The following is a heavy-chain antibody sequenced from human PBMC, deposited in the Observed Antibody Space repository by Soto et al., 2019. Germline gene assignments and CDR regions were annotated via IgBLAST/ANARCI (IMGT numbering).Heavy chain of an antibody. CDR3: ARYGVAEIDY. Sequence: EVQLVESGGGLVQPGGSLRLSCAASGFTFSDYNMIWVRQAPGKGLEWVSYIDIFSATIYYADSVKGRFTISRDNAKNSLYLQMNSLRDEDTAVYYCARYGVAEIDYWGQGTLVTVSS. D-gene: IGHD2-15*01. V-gene: IGHV3-48*02. CDR1: GFTFSDYN. CDR2: IDIFSATI. J-gene: IGHJ4*02.